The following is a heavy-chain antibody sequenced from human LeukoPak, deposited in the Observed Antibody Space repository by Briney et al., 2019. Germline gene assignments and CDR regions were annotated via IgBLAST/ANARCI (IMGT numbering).Heavy chain of an antibody. J-gene: IGHJ4*02. V-gene: IGHV3-30-3*01. CDR1: GFTFSSYA. CDR3: ARAPRSAAAAYFDY. Sequence: GGSLRLSCAASGFTFSSYAMHWVRQAPGKGLEWVAVISYDGSNKYYADSVKGRFTISRDNSKNTLYLQMNSLRAEDTAVYYCARAPRSAAAAYFDYWGQGTLVTVSS. CDR2: ISYDGSNK. D-gene: IGHD2-2*01.